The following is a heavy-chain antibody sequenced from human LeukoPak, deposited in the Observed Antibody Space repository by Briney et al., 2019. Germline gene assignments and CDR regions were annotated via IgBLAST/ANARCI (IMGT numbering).Heavy chain of an antibody. D-gene: IGHD3-10*01. J-gene: IGHJ4*02. CDR2: IKSKTDGGTT. CDR1: GFTFDDYA. CDR3: TTDPRITMVRGVIITFDY. V-gene: IGHV3-15*01. Sequence: PGGSLRLSCAASGFTFDDYAMHWVRQAPGKGLEWVGRIKSKTDGGTTDYAAPVKGRFTISRDDSKNTLYLQMNSLKTEDTAVYYCTTDPRITMVRGVIITFDYWGQGTLVTVSS.